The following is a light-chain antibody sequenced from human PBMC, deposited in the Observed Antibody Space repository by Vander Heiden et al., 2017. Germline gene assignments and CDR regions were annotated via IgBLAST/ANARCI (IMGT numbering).Light chain of an antibody. Sequence: QSALTQSASIPGSPGQSTTISCTGSSSDVGGYNYLSWYQQHQGKAPKLIIYDVTKRPSGVSNRFSASKSGNTASLTISGLQAEDEADYYCSSYTTSSTLVFGGGTKLTVL. CDR3: SSYTTSSTLV. V-gene: IGLV2-14*01. CDR2: DVT. CDR1: SSDVGGYNY. J-gene: IGLJ2*01.